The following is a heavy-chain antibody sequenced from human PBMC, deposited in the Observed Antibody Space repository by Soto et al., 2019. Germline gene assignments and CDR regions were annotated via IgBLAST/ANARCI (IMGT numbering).Heavy chain of an antibody. J-gene: IGHJ6*02. CDR1: GYTFTSYY. D-gene: IGHD6-13*01. V-gene: IGHV1-46*01. CDR2: INPSGGST. CDR3: ARARTGAAGRKEDYYYYGMDV. Sequence: ASVKVSCKASGYTFTSYYMHWVRQAPGQGLEWMGIINPSGGSTSYAQKFQGRVTMTRDTSTSTVYMELSSLRSEDTAVYYCARARTGAAGRKEDYYYYGMDVWGQGTTVTVSS.